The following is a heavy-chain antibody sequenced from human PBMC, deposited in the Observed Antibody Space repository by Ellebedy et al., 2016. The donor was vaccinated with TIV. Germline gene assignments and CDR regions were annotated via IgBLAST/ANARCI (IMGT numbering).Heavy chain of an antibody. CDR3: ARDAGYGSGALGIDT. D-gene: IGHD3-10*01. CDR1: GGTPSYYA. J-gene: IGHJ5*02. V-gene: IGHV1-69*10. Sequence: AASVKVSCKASGGTPSYYAINWVRHAPGPGLEWLGRIIPILGAADYAQKFQGRVTITADKSTSTAYMELSSLRSEDTAIYYCARDAGYGSGALGIDTWGQGTLVTVSS. CDR2: IIPILGAA.